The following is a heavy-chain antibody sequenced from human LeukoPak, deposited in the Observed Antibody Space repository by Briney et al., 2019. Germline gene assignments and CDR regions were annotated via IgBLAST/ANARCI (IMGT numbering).Heavy chain of an antibody. CDR1: GGSFSGYY. J-gene: IGHJ5*02. CDR3: ARTVYCSSTSCPKHARYNWFDP. Sequence: PSETLSLTCAVYGGSFSGYYWSWIRQPPGKGLEWIGYIYYSGSTNYNPSLKSRVTISVDTSKNQFSLKLSSVTAADTAVYYCARTVYCSSTSCPKHARYNWFDPWGQGTLVTVSS. V-gene: IGHV4-59*01. CDR2: IYYSGST. D-gene: IGHD2-2*01.